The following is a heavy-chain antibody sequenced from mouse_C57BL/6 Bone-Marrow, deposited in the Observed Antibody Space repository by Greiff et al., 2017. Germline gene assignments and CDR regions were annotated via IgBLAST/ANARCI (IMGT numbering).Heavy chain of an antibody. CDR1: GFNIKDYY. CDR3: AAFYYYGSSRFAY. CDR2: IDPEDGET. D-gene: IGHD1-1*01. Sequence: VQLQQSGAELVKPGASVKLSCTASGFNIKDYYMHWVKQRTEQGLEWIGRIDPEDGETKYAPKFQGKATITADTSSNTAYLQLSSLTSEDTAVYYCAAFYYYGSSRFAYWGQGTLVTVSA. V-gene: IGHV14-2*01. J-gene: IGHJ3*01.